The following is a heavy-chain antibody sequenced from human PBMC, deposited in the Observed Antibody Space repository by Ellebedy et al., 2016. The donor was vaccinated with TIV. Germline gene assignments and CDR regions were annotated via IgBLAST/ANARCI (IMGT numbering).Heavy chain of an antibody. D-gene: IGHD3-10*01. CDR2: VYNGGSI. CDR3: ARGYYYGSATYRYYFDY. J-gene: IGHJ4*02. V-gene: IGHV4-59*01. CDR1: GGSIRSYY. Sequence: MPSETLSLTCTVSGGSIRSYYWSWIRQAPGKGLEWIGYVYNGGSINHNPSLKSRVTISVDTSKNQFSLKLSSVTAADTAVYYCARGYYYGSATYRYYFDYWGQGTQVTVSS.